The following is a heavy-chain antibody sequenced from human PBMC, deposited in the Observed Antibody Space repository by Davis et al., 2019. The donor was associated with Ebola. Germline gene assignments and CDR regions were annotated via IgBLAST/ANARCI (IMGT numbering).Heavy chain of an antibody. CDR3: ARVRGVVMFYMDV. J-gene: IGHJ6*03. V-gene: IGHV1-2*02. CDR1: GYTFTGYY. D-gene: IGHD3-3*01. Sequence: ASVKVSCKAYGYTFTGYYMHWVRQAPGQGLEWMGWIKPNGGGTKYVQKFQGRVTMTRDTSISTAYMELSSLRSEDTAVYYCARVRGVVMFYMDVWGKGTTVTVSS. CDR2: IKPNGGGT.